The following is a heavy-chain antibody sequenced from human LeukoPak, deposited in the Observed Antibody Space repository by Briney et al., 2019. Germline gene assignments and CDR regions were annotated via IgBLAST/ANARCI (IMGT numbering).Heavy chain of an antibody. Sequence: KSGESLKISCKGSGYSFATCWIGWVRQMPGKGLEWMGIIDPRDSDTRYSPSFQGQVTISADKAISIAYLQWSSLEASDTAMYYCARMSGVKYFDYWGQGTLVTVSS. CDR1: GYSFATCW. D-gene: IGHD2-8*01. CDR2: IDPRDSDT. J-gene: IGHJ4*02. CDR3: ARMSGVKYFDY. V-gene: IGHV5-51*01.